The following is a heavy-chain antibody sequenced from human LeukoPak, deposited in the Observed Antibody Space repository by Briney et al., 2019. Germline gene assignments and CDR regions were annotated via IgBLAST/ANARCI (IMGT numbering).Heavy chain of an antibody. Sequence: SVKVSCKASGGTFNSYSMSWVGQAPGQGREGMGRIIPILGIANYAQKFQGRVTITADKETSKEYMELRRLRSEDTAVYYCARYVWGSYPTFEDYWGQGTLVTVSS. CDR3: ARYVWGSYPTFEDY. CDR1: GGTFNSYS. CDR2: IIPILGIA. J-gene: IGHJ4*02. D-gene: IGHD3-16*02. V-gene: IGHV1-69*02.